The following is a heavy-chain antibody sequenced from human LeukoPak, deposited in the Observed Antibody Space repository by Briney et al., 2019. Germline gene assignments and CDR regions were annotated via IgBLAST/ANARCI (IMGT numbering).Heavy chain of an antibody. V-gene: IGHV4-34*01. CDR2: INHSGST. CDR1: GGSFSGYY. CDR3: ARGRPYYDFWSGYSNYYYMDV. D-gene: IGHD3-3*01. Sequence: SETLSLTCAVYGGSFSGYYWSWIRQPPGKELEWIGEINHSGSTNYNPSLKSRVTISVDTSKNQFSLKLSSVTAADTAVYYCARGRPYYDFWSGYSNYYYMDVWGKGTTVTVSS. J-gene: IGHJ6*03.